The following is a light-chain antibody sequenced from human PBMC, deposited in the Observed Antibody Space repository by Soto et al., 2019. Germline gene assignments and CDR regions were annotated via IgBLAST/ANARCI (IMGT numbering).Light chain of an antibody. CDR1: QSVFNNH. Sequence: EIVLTQAAGTLSLSPGHRVTLSCRASQSVFNNHIGWYQQKPGQAPRRLIFGASFRATGIPDRFSGSGSGTDFTLTISRLEPEDFEVYYCQQYGSSPTTFGQRTKVDVK. J-gene: IGKJ1*01. V-gene: IGKV3-20*01. CDR2: GAS. CDR3: QQYGSSPTT.